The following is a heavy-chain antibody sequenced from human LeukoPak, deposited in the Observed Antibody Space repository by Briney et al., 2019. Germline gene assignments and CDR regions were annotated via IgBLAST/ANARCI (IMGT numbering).Heavy chain of an antibody. CDR1: GFTFSDYC. V-gene: IGHV3-11*04. Sequence: PGGSLRLSCAASGFTFSDYCMSWFRQAPGKGLEWVSYISTSGSTIYYADSVKGRFTISRDNAKNSVYLQMNSLRADDTAVYFCVRTTTTVTSRWFDPWGQGTLVTVSS. CDR3: VRTTTTVTSRWFDP. CDR2: ISTSGSTI. D-gene: IGHD4-17*01. J-gene: IGHJ5*02.